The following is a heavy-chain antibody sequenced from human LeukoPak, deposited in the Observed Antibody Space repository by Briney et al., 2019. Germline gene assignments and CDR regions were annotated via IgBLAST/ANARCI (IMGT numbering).Heavy chain of an antibody. CDR2: IYTSGST. CDR1: AAPSQVSVK. D-gene: IGHD1-14*01. V-gene: IGHV4-61*02. Sequence: PSETLSLTFSLAAPSQVSVKSGPVRQPAGKGLEWIGRIYTSGSTNYNPSLKSRATILVDKSKYEFSLKLSSVTAADTAVYYCSRDSRNPHSDYWGEGTLVTVSS. CDR3: SRDSRNPHSDY. J-gene: IGHJ4*02.